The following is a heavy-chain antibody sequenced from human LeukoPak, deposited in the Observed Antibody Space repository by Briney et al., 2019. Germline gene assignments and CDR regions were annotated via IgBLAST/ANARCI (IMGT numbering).Heavy chain of an antibody. CDR3: AVLSMVRGVDY. D-gene: IGHD3-10*01. J-gene: IGHJ4*02. CDR1: GFTFSTYA. V-gene: IGHV3-23*01. Sequence: PGGSLRLSCAASGFTFSTYAMSWVRQAPRRGLEWVLSIIDSGGATYYADSVKGRFTISRDNAKNTLYLQMNSLRAEDTAVYYCAVLSMVRGVDYWGQGTLVTVSS. CDR2: IIDSGGAT.